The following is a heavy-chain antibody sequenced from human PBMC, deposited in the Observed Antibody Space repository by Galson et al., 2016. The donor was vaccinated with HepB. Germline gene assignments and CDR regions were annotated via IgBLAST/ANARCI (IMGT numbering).Heavy chain of an antibody. Sequence: EPLSLTCDVSGGSFSDYYWGWIRQSPGKGLEWIGEIHPSGSTNYNPSLWGRVTISVDTSKSQFSLKVTSVTAADTAVYYCARGQDPYKIRDWGQGTLVTVSS. CDR1: GGSFSDYY. CDR3: ARGQDPYKIRD. J-gene: IGHJ4*02. D-gene: IGHD5-24*01. CDR2: IHPSGST. V-gene: IGHV4-34*01.